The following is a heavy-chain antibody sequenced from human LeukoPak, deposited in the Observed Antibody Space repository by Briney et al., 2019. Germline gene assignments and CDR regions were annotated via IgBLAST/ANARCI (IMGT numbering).Heavy chain of an antibody. CDR2: IYPGVSDT. Sequence: GESLKISCKGSGYRFTSYWIGWVRQMPGKGLEWMGIIYPGVSDTRYSPSFQGQVTISADKSISTAYLQWSSLKASDTAMYYCASQGYSSGWYNAFDIWGQGTMVTVSS. V-gene: IGHV5-51*01. CDR3: ASQGYSSGWYNAFDI. J-gene: IGHJ3*02. D-gene: IGHD6-19*01. CDR1: GYRFTSYW.